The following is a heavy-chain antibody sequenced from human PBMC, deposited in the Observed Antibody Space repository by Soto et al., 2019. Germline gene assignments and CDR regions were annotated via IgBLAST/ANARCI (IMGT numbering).Heavy chain of an antibody. CDR1: GYTFTSYH. CDR2: ISAYNTNT. J-gene: IGHJ4*02. Sequence: QVQLVQSGAEVKKPGASVKVSCKTSGYTFTSYHISWVRQAPGQGLEWMGRISAYNTNTNYAQKFQGRVTMTKDTLTRTTYMELGSLRSDIPAVYYCARDTPPAAYGGEGTLVTVSS. CDR3: ARDTPPAAY. V-gene: IGHV1-18*01.